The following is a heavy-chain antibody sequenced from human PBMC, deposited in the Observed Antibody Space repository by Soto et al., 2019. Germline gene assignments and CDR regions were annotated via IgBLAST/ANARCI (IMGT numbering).Heavy chain of an antibody. V-gene: IGHV3-21*01. D-gene: IGHD2-15*01. J-gene: IGHJ3*01. CDR3: AREEAYCSGGSCYRGAFDL. Sequence: EVQLVESGGGLVKPGGSPRLSCAASGFTFSGYSMLWVRQAPGKGLEWVAFIANGDNHILYADSVKGRFTISRDNAKNSVYLQMNSLRVEDTAVYYCAREEAYCSGGSCYRGAFDLWGQGTMVTVSS. CDR2: IANGDNHI. CDR1: GFTFSGYS.